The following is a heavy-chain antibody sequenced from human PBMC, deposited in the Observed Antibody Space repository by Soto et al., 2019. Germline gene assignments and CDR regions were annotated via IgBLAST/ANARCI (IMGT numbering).Heavy chain of an antibody. V-gene: IGHV1-18*01. Sequence: QVQLVQSGAELKKTGASVKVSCKASNYDFRNYGITWVRHAPGQRLEWMGWISAHNGNTKYAQKFHDRFIMTTDRSTSTAYMELSDLRSDDTAVYYCARAGGTWFGHSLPGPWGQGTLVTVSS. CDR2: ISAHNGNT. J-gene: IGHJ5*02. CDR3: ARAGGTWFGHSLPGP. CDR1: NYDFRNYG. D-gene: IGHD3-10*01.